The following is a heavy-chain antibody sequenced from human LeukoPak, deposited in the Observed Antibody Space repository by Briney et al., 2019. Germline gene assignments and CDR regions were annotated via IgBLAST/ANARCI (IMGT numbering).Heavy chain of an antibody. CDR1: GFTFSSYS. CDR2: ISSSSSYI. J-gene: IGHJ4*02. CDR3: AKESNGRRFDFDY. V-gene: IGHV3-21*04. D-gene: IGHD1-26*01. Sequence: PGGSLRLSCAASGFTFSSYSMNWVRQAPGKGLEWVSSISSSSSYIYYADSVKGRFTISRDNAKNSLYLQMNSLRVEDTALYYCAKESNGRRFDFDYWGQGTLATVSS.